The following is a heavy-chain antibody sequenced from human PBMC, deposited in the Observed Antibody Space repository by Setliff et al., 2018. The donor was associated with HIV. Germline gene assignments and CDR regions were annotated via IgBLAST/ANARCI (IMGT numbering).Heavy chain of an antibody. Sequence: SETLSLTCAVYGGSFSGYYWSWIRQPPGKGLEWIGEINHSGSTFYNPSLRSRLTISVDTSKNQFSLKLTSVTAADTAVYYCARHWRGSGWSNWFDPWGQGTLVTVSS. V-gene: IGHV4-34*01. CDR3: ARHWRGSGWSNWFDP. D-gene: IGHD6-19*01. CDR1: GGSFSGYY. J-gene: IGHJ5*02. CDR2: INHSGST.